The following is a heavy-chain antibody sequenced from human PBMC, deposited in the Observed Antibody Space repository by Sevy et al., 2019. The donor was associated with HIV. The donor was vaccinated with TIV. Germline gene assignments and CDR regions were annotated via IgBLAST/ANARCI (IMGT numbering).Heavy chain of an antibody. D-gene: IGHD2-2*01. CDR2: IYTSGST. Sequence: SETLSLTCTVSGGSISSYYWSWIRQPAGKGLEWIGRIYTSGSTNYNPSLKSRVTMSVDTSKNQFSLKLSSMTAADTAVYYCARDWAVVVPAAIDWFDPWGQGTLVTVSS. J-gene: IGHJ5*02. V-gene: IGHV4-4*07. CDR3: ARDWAVVVPAAIDWFDP. CDR1: GGSISSYY.